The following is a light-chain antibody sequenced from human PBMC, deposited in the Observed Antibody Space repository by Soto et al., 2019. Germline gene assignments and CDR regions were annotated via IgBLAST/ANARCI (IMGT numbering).Light chain of an antibody. CDR1: ISDVGGYNY. J-gene: IGLJ1*01. CDR3: SSYADSNSYV. CDR2: EVT. Sequence: QSSLTQPPSASGSPGQSVTISCTGTISDVGGYNYVYWYQQHPGKAPKLMIYEVTKRPSGVPDRFSGSKSGNTASLTVSGLQAEDEADYCCSSYADSNSYVFGTGTKVTVL. V-gene: IGLV2-8*01.